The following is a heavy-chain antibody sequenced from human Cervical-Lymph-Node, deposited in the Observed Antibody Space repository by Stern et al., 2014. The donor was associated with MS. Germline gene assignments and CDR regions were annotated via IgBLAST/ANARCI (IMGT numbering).Heavy chain of an antibody. V-gene: IGHV1-69*01. D-gene: IGHD2-2*01. Sequence: QVQLVQSGSEVTKPGSSVNVTCKASGGTFRNFAVNWLRQAPGQGLEWVGGIIPVFGTPTYAQKFQGRLTIISDESTNTVYMELSSLTTDDTATYFCASAHPATRRGYKGMNVWGQGTTIAVSS. J-gene: IGHJ6*02. CDR3: ASAHPATRRGYKGMNV. CDR2: IIPVFGTP. CDR1: GGTFRNFA.